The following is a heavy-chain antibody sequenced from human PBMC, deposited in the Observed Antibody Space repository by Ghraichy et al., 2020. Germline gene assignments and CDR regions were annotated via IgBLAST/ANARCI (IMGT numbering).Heavy chain of an antibody. J-gene: IGHJ6*02. CDR2: MNPNSGNT. D-gene: IGHD6-19*01. CDR1: GYTFTSYD. Sequence: ASVKVSCKASGYTFTSYDINWVRQATGQGLEWMGWMNPNSGNTGYAQKFQGRVTMTRNTSISTAYMELSSLRSEDTAVYYCAREGHSSGWYEPYYYGMDVWGQGTTVTVSS. V-gene: IGHV1-8*01. CDR3: AREGHSSGWYEPYYYGMDV.